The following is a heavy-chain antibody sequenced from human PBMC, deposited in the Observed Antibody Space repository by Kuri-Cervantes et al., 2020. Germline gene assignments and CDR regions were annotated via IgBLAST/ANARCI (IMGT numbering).Heavy chain of an antibody. CDR2: INWNGGST. CDR1: GFTFDDYG. CDR3: ARVEVYDFWSGYCFDY. J-gene: IGHJ4*02. D-gene: IGHD3-3*01. Sequence: GGSLRLSCAASGFTFDDYGMSWVRQAPGKGLEWVSGINWNGGSTGYADSVKGRFTISRDNAKNSLYLQMNSLRAEDTALYYCARVEVYDFWSGYCFDYWGQGTLVTVSS. V-gene: IGHV3-20*04.